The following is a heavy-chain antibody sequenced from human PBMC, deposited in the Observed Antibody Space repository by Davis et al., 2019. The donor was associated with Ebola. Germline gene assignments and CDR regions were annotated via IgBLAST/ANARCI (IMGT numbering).Heavy chain of an antibody. V-gene: IGHV3-48*01. D-gene: IGHD2-2*01. CDR1: GFSFSSHY. CDR3: ARSSYQPDY. CDR2: ISSGSTTT. J-gene: IGHJ4*02. Sequence: PGGSLRLSCAASGFSFSSHYMYWVRQAPGKGLECISLISSGSTTTYYADSVKGRFTISRDNAKNSLYLQMNGLRAEDTAVYYCARSSYQPDYWGQGTLVTVSS.